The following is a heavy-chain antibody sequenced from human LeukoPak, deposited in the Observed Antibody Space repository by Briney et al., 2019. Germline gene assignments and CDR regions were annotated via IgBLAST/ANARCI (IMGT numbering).Heavy chain of an antibody. D-gene: IGHD1-26*01. J-gene: IGHJ4*02. CDR1: GYAFTNYA. Sequence: ASVKVSCKASGYAFTNYAIQWVRQAPGQRLEWMGWVNAGNSHTRYSPKFQGRVTIARDTSASTAYMELSSLTSEDTAIYYCASGRWVGTTQAYYLDYWGQGTLVTVSS. CDR2: VNAGNSHT. CDR3: ASGRWVGTTQAYYLDY. V-gene: IGHV1-3*01.